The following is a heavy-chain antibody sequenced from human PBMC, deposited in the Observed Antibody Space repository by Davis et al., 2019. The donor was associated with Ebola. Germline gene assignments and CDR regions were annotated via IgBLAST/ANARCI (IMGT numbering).Heavy chain of an antibody. CDR1: GGSFSGYY. J-gene: IGHJ6*02. V-gene: IGHV4-34*01. Sequence: MPSETLSLTCAVYGGSFSGYYWSWIRQPPGKVLEWIGEINHSGSTNYNPSLKSRVTISLDTSKNQFSLKLSSVTAADTAVYYCARDTAMVSSRYYYYGMDVWGQGTTVTVSS. CDR2: INHSGST. D-gene: IGHD5-18*01. CDR3: ARDTAMVSSRYYYYGMDV.